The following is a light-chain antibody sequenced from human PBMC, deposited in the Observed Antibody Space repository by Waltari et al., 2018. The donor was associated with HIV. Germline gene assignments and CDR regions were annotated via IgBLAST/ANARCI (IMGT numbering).Light chain of an antibody. CDR3: QSADSSGNYV. J-gene: IGLJ1*01. Sequence: SYELTQPPSVSVSPGQTARLTCPGAALPKQYTYWYQQKPGQAPVMVIYKDSERPSGIPERFSGSSSGTTVTLTISGVQAEDEAAYYCQSADSSGNYVFGTGTKVSVL. CDR2: KDS. V-gene: IGLV3-25*03. CDR1: ALPKQY.